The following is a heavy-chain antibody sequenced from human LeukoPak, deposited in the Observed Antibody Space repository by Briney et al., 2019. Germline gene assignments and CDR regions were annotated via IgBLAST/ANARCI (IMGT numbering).Heavy chain of an antibody. Sequence: PGGSLRLSCAVSGFTFSFYEMNWVRQAPGKGLEWVSNIGSSGTTIYYADSVKGRFSISRDNAKSSLYLQMNSLRVEDTAVYYCALLAVASDFDYWGQGALVTVSS. D-gene: IGHD6-19*01. CDR1: GFTFSFYE. V-gene: IGHV3-48*03. CDR3: ALLAVASDFDY. CDR2: IGSSGTTI. J-gene: IGHJ4*02.